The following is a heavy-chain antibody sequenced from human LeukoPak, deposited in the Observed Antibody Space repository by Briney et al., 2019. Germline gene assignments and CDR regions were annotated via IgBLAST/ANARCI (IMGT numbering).Heavy chain of an antibody. D-gene: IGHD3-10*01. CDR2: ISAYNGNS. J-gene: IGHJ4*02. CDR3: ARAPAALLWFGESGNFDY. V-gene: IGHV1-18*04. Sequence: ASVKVSCKASGYTFTSYGISWVRQAPGQGLEWMVWISAYNGNSNYAQKLQGRVTMTTDTSTSTAYMELRSLRSDDTAVYYCARAPAALLWFGESGNFDYWGQGALVTVSS. CDR1: GYTFTSYG.